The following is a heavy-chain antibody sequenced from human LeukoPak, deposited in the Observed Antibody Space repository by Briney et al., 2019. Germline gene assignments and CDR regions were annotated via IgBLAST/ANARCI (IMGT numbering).Heavy chain of an antibody. CDR3: ARDLTTVTMYYFDY. CDR1: GYTFTSYA. V-gene: IGHV1-3*01. CDR2: INAGNGNT. J-gene: IGHJ4*02. Sequence: ASVKVSCKASGYTFTSYAMHWVRQAPGQRLEWMGWINAGNGNTKYSQKFQGRVTITRVTSASTAYMELSSLRSEDTAVYYCARDLTTVTMYYFDYWGQGTLVTVSS. D-gene: IGHD4-17*01.